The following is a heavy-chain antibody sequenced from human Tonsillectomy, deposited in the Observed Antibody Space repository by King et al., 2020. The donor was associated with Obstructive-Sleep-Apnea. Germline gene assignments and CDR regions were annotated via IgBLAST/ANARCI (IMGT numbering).Heavy chain of an antibody. D-gene: IGHD5-12*01. CDR1: GYSFTSYW. CDR3: ARPSTMVATDFDY. Sequence: EWQLVQSGAEVKKPGESLRISCKGSGYSFTSYWINWVRQMPGKGLEWMGRFYPGDSYTNYSPSFHGHVTLSADKSISTAYLQWSSLKASDTAMYYCARPSTMVATDFDYWGQGTLVTVSS. CDR2: FYPGDSYT. V-gene: IGHV5-10-1*01. J-gene: IGHJ4*02.